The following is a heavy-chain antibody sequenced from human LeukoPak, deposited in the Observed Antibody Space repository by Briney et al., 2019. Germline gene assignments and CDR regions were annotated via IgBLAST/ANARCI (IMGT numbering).Heavy chain of an antibody. V-gene: IGHV4-39*01. Sequence: GSLRLSCSASGFTFTDYYMSWIRQPPGKGLEWIGSIYYSGSTYHNPSLKSRVTISVDTSKHQFSLKLSSVTAADTAVYYCARHPTDIVVVPAAIRWFDPWGQGTLVTVSS. CDR3: ARHPTDIVVVPAAIRWFDP. J-gene: IGHJ5*02. D-gene: IGHD2-2*01. CDR2: IYYSGST. CDR1: GFTFTDYY.